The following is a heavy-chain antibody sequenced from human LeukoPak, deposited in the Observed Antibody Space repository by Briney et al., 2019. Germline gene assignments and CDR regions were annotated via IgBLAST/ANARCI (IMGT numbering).Heavy chain of an antibody. Sequence: ASVKVSCKASGYTFTSYDTNWVRQATGQGLEWMGWMNPNSGNTGYAQKFQGRVTMTRNTSISTAYMELSSLRSEDTAVYYCARGAVGVVNYYYYYMDVWGKGTTVTVSS. CDR1: GYTFTSYD. CDR2: MNPNSGNT. V-gene: IGHV1-8*01. J-gene: IGHJ6*03. CDR3: ARGAVGVVNYYYYYMDV. D-gene: IGHD3-3*01.